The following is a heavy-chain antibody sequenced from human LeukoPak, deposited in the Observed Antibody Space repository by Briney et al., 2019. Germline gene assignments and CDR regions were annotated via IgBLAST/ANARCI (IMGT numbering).Heavy chain of an antibody. V-gene: IGHV3-30*02. Sequence: GGSLRLSCAASGFTFSNFGMHWVRQAPGKGLEWVAFIRYDGSNKYYADSVKGRFTISRDNSKNTLYLQMNSLRGEDTAVYCCAKDMDLVRGVIIEARGYFDYWGQGTLVTVSS. D-gene: IGHD3-10*01. J-gene: IGHJ4*02. CDR2: IRYDGSNK. CDR3: AKDMDLVRGVIIEARGYFDY. CDR1: GFTFSNFG.